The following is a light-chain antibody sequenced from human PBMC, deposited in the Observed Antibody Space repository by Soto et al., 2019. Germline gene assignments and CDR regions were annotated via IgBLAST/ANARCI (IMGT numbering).Light chain of an antibody. Sequence: EIVMTRCPATQYKSTGERATLSCRSSQDISTNLAWYQQTPGQAPRLLIYGASTRATGIPARFSGSGSGTEFTLTISSLQSEDFAVSYCQQYDNWLRTFAQGPKVAIK. CDR1: QDISTN. CDR3: QQYDNWLRT. CDR2: GAS. J-gene: IGKJ1*01. V-gene: IGKV3-15*01.